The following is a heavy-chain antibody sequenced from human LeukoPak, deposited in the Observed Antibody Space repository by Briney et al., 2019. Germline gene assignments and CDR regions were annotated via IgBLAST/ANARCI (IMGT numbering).Heavy chain of an antibody. J-gene: IGHJ4*02. D-gene: IGHD2/OR15-2a*01. Sequence: PGGSLRLSCAASGFTFSTYSMNWVRQAPGKGLEWVSSISSSSYIYYADSVKGRFTISRDNAKNSLYLQMNSLRAEDTAVYYCARDVFRTNTDSMAIEGFDYWGQGTLVTVSS. CDR1: GFTFSTYS. CDR2: ISSSSYI. CDR3: ARDVFRTNTDSMAIEGFDY. V-gene: IGHV3-21*01.